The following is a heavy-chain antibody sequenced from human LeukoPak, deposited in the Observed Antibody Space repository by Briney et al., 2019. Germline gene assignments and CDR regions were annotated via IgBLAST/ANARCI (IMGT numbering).Heavy chain of an antibody. CDR1: GGSINSGSYY. CDR2: TYSSGST. D-gene: IGHD7-27*01. CDR3: ARGLGIGKDYFDC. Sequence: SETLSLTCTVSGGSINSGSYYRSWIRQPAGKGLEWIGRTYSSGSTNYNPSLKGRVTISVDTSKNQFTLNLSSVTAADTAVYYCARGLGIGKDYFDCWGQGTLVTVSS. V-gene: IGHV4-61*02. J-gene: IGHJ4*02.